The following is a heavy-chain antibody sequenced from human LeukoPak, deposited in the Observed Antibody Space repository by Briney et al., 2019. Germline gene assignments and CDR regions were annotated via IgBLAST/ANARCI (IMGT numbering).Heavy chain of an antibody. CDR2: IRYDESDE. J-gene: IGHJ6*02. CDR1: GFTFNNYG. Sequence: GGSLRLSCAASGFTFNNYGMHWVRQPPGKGLEWVAFIRYDESDEYYTDSVKGRFTISRDNAKNTVYLQMNSLRTEDTAVYYCARGLPNYYGMDVWGQGTTVTVSS. V-gene: IGHV3-30*02. CDR3: ARGLPNYYGMDV. D-gene: IGHD2-8*01.